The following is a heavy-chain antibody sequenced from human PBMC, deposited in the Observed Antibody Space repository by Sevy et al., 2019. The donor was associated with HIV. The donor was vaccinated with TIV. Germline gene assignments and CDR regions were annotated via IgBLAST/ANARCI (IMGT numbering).Heavy chain of an antibody. V-gene: IGHV3-30*18. CDR3: AKDGIYGSGSNHDY. J-gene: IGHJ4*02. D-gene: IGHD3-10*01. Sequence: GGSLRLSCAASGFTFSSYGMHWVRQAPGKGLEWVAVISYDGSNKYYADSVKGRFTISRDNSKNTLYLQMNSLRAEDTAVYYCAKDGIYGSGSNHDYWGQGTMVTVSS. CDR2: ISYDGSNK. CDR1: GFTFSSYG.